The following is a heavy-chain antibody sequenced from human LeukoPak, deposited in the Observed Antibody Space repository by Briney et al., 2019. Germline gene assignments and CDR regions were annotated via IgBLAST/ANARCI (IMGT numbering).Heavy chain of an antibody. CDR1: GFTFRGYG. CDR3: AKDRGTWYYMDV. CDR2: IGYDGNNK. J-gene: IGHJ6*03. V-gene: IGHV3-30*02. Sequence: GGSLRLSCAASGFTFRGYGMHWVRQAPGKGLDWVAFIGYDGNNKYYVDYVKGQFTISRDNPRSTLYLQMNSLRGEDTAVYYCAKDRGTWYYMDVWGKGTTVTVSS. D-gene: IGHD3-10*01.